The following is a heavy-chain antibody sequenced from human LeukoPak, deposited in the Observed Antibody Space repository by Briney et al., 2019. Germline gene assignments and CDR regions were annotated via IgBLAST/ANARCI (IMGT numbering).Heavy chain of an antibody. Sequence: GGSLRLSCAASGFTFSSYAMSWVRQAPGMGLEWLSYISASRGITYYADSVKGRFTISRDNAKNSLYLQMNSLRAEDTAVYYCVRGSLASGVVVYYYYYLDVWGKGTTVTVSS. CDR3: VRGSLASGVVVYYYYYLDV. J-gene: IGHJ6*03. CDR2: ISASRGIT. CDR1: GFTFSSYA. V-gene: IGHV3-48*01. D-gene: IGHD3-3*01.